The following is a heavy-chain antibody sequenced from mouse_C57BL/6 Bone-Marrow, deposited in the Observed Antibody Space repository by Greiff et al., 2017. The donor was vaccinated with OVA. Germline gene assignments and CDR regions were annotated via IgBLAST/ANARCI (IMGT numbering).Heavy chain of an antibody. D-gene: IGHD1-1*01. CDR2: ILPGGGST. V-gene: IGHV1-9*01. CDR3: ARDYGSSRGGNY. Sequence: VQLQQSGAELMKPGASVKLSCKATGYTFTGYWIEWVKQRPGHGLEWIGEILPGGGSTNYNEKFKGKATFTADTSSNTAYMQLSSLTTEDSAIYYWARDYGSSRGGNYWGQGTTLTDSS. CDR1: GYTFTGYW. J-gene: IGHJ2*01.